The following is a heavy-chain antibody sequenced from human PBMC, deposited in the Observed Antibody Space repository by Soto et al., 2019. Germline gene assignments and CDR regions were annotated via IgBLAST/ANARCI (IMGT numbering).Heavy chain of an antibody. CDR3: ARDGQQLAPYAMDV. CDR2: IWYDGSHT. D-gene: IGHD1-1*01. V-gene: IGHV3-33*01. J-gene: IGHJ6*02. Sequence: QVQLVESGGGVVQPGRSLRLSCAASGFIFKHHAMHWVRQAAGKGLEWVAQIWYDGSHTYYTDSVKGRFTISRDSLKDMVYLQTASLTAEATAVYYCARDGQQLAPYAMDVWGQGTTVTVSS. CDR1: GFIFKHHA.